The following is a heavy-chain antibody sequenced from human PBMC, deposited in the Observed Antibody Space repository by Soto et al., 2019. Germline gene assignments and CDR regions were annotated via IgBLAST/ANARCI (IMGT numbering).Heavy chain of an antibody. J-gene: IGHJ4*02. CDR2: ISYDGSNK. D-gene: IGHD5-18*01. Sequence: GGSLRLSCAASGFTFRSYGMHWVRQAPGKGLEWVAVISYDGSNKYYADSVKGRFTISRDNSKNTLYLQMNSLRAEDTAVYYCAKDPQGYSYGYFDDWGQGILVTVSS. CDR1: GFTFRSYG. V-gene: IGHV3-30*18. CDR3: AKDPQGYSYGYFDD.